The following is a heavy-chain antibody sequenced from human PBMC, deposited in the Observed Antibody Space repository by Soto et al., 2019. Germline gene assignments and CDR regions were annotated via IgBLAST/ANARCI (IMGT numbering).Heavy chain of an antibody. D-gene: IGHD5-12*01. Sequence: ASETLSLTCAVSGYSISSGYYWGWIRQPPGKGLEWIGSIYHSGSTYYNPSLKSRVTISVDTSKNQFSLKLSSVTAADTAVYYCARMTRMATIKRYFDYWGQGTLVTVSS. CDR1: GYSISSGYY. V-gene: IGHV4-38-2*01. CDR3: ARMTRMATIKRYFDY. CDR2: IYHSGST. J-gene: IGHJ4*02.